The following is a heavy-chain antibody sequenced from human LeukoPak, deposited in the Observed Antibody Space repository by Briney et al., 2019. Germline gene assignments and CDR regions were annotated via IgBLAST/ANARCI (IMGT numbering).Heavy chain of an antibody. CDR3: ARALDTALFDY. Sequence: GGSLRLSCAASGFTFSSYGMHWVRQAPGKGLEWVAVIWYDGGNKYYADSVKGRFTISRDNSKNTLYLQMNSLRAEDTAVYYCARALDTALFDYWGQGTLVTVSS. CDR2: IWYDGGNK. D-gene: IGHD5-18*01. J-gene: IGHJ4*02. V-gene: IGHV3-33*01. CDR1: GFTFSSYG.